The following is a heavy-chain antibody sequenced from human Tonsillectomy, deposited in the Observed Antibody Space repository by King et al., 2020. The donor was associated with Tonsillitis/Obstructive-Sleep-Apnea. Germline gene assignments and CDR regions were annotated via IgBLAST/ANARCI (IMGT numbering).Heavy chain of an antibody. CDR3: ATPRGSDSPAEYFQR. J-gene: IGHJ1*01. V-gene: IGHV1-69*09. Sequence: QLVQSGAEVKKPGSSVRVSCKASGGTFNSFSISWVRQAPGQGLEWMGRIIPILDIANYAQKFQGRVTINADKSTTTAYMELSSLRSEDTAVYYCATPRGSDSPAEYFQRWGQGTLVTVSS. CDR1: GGTFNSFS. CDR2: IIPILDIA. D-gene: IGHD2-21*02.